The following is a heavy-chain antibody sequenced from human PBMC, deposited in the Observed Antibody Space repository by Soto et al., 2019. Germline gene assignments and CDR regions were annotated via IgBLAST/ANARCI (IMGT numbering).Heavy chain of an antibody. Sequence: GASVKVSCKASGYTFTSYGISWVRQAPGQGLEWMGWISAYNGNTNYAQKLQGRVTMTTDTSTSTAYMELRSLRSDDTAVYYCARGLPYYDFWSGYFGCGGMDVWGQGTTVTVSS. V-gene: IGHV1-18*04. CDR2: ISAYNGNT. CDR3: ARGLPYYDFWSGYFGCGGMDV. J-gene: IGHJ6*02. D-gene: IGHD3-3*01. CDR1: GYTFTSYG.